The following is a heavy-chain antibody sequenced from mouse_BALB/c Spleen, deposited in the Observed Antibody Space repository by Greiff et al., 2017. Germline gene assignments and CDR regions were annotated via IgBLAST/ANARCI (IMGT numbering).Heavy chain of an antibody. J-gene: IGHJ1*01. CDR2: IRSKSNNYAT. D-gene: IGHD1-1*01. Sequence: DVQLQESGGGLVQPKGSLKLSCAASGFTFNTYAMNWVRQAPGKGLEWVARIRSKSNNYATYYADSVKDRFTISRDDSQSMLYLQMNNLKTEDTAMYYCVRPRPYYYGSSYWYFDVWGAGTTVTVSS. CDR3: VRPRPYYYGSSYWYFDV. V-gene: IGHV10-1*02. CDR1: GFTFNTYA.